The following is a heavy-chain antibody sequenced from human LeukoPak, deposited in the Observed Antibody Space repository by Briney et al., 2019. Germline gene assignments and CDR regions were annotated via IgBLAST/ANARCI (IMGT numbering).Heavy chain of an antibody. D-gene: IGHD1-1*01. CDR3: ARLGYGPDY. J-gene: IGHJ4*02. V-gene: IGHV4-34*01. Sequence: TSETLSLTCAVYGGSFSDYYWSWIRQPPGKGLEWIGEINHSGSTNYNPSLKSRVTISVDTSKNQFSLKLSSVTAADTAVYYCARLGYGPDYWGQGTLVTVSS. CDR2: INHSGST. CDR1: GGSFSDYY.